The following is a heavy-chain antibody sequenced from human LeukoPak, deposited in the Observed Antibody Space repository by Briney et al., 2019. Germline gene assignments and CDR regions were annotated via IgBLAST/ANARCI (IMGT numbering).Heavy chain of an antibody. CDR3: ARAGPRRDGYNVDY. V-gene: IGHV4-59*01. CDR2: IYYSGNT. D-gene: IGHD5-24*01. CDR1: GGSISYYY. J-gene: IGHJ4*02. Sequence: SETLSLTCTVSGGSISYYYWGWIRQPPGKGLEWIGYIYYSGNTDYNPSLKSRVTMSVDTSGNQFSLRLTSVTAADTAVYYCARAGPRRDGYNVDYWGQGTLVTVSS.